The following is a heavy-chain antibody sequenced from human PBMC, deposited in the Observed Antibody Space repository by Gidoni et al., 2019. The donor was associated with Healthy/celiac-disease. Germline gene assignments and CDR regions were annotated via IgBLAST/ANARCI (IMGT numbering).Heavy chain of an antibody. J-gene: IGHJ4*02. Sequence: KGLEWIGYISYSGSTNYNPSLKSRVTISVDTSKNQFSLKLNSVTAADTAVYYCAREGLSDSTWYHYFDYWGQGTLVTVSS. V-gene: IGHV4-59*01. CDR2: ISYSGST. D-gene: IGHD6-13*01. CDR3: AREGLSDSTWYHYFDY.